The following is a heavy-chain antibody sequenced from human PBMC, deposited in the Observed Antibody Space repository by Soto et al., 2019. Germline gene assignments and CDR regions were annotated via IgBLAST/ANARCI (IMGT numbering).Heavy chain of an antibody. J-gene: IGHJ3*02. V-gene: IGHV1-2*04. CDR1: GYTFTGYY. D-gene: IGHD2-15*01. CDR3: ARGPRDIVVVVAATGNAFDI. Sequence: VKVSCKASGYTFTGYYMHWVRQAPGQGLEWMGWINPNSGGTNYAQKFQGWVTMTRDTSISTAYMELSRLRSDDTAVYYCARGPRDIVVVVAATGNAFDIWGQGTMVTV. CDR2: INPNSGGT.